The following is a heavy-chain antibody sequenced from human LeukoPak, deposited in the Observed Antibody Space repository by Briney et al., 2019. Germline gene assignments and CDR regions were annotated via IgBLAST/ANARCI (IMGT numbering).Heavy chain of an antibody. CDR1: GFIVSNND. Sequence: PGGSLRLSCAASGFIVSNNDMSWVRQAPGKGLEWVSLIYSGGRTYYADSVKGRFTISRDNSKNTLHLQMNSLRGEDTAVYYCARGCFYDRSPYCPFDYWGQGTLVTVSS. V-gene: IGHV3-53*01. CDR3: ARGCFYDRSPYCPFDY. J-gene: IGHJ4*02. CDR2: IYSGGRT. D-gene: IGHD3-22*01.